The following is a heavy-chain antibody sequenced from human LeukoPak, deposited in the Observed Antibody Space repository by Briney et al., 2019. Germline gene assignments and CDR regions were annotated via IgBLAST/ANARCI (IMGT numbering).Heavy chain of an antibody. CDR1: GFTFSGSA. J-gene: IGHJ4*02. D-gene: IGHD6-19*01. CDR2: ITSKANNYAT. CDR3: TRLVPSQRAVAEVD. Sequence: GGSLRLSCAASGFTFSGSAMHWVRQASGKGLEWVGRITSKANNYATAYVASVKGRFTISRDDSKNTAYLQMNSLKTEDTAVYYCTRLVPSQRAVAEVDWGQGTLVTVSS. V-gene: IGHV3-73*01.